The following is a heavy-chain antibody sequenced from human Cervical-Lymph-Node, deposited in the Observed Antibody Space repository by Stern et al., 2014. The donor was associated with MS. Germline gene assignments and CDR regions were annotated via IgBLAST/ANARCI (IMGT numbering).Heavy chain of an antibody. V-gene: IGHV4-59*01. D-gene: IGHD4-23*01. CDR3: ARHSVGVKDFDS. CDR1: GGSIRTFS. Sequence: QVQLQESGPGLVKPSETLSLTCTVSGGSIRTFSWRWIRQPPGRGLEWSGCVYYNGTTPHNPSLKSRVTMSVDTSKSQLSRRLHSVTAADTAVYYCARHSVGVKDFDSWGQGTLVTVSS. CDR2: VYYNGTT. J-gene: IGHJ4*02.